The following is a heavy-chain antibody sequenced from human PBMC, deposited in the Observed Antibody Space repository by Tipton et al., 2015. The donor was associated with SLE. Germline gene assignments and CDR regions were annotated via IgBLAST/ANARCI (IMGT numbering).Heavy chain of an antibody. CDR2: VSYSGST. Sequence: TLSLTCTVSGSSITSRSYYWGWIRQPPGKGLEWIGSVSYSGSTYYNSSLKSRVTISPDTSKNQFSLKLSSVTAADTAVYYCARSGPSWGYYYYMDVWGKGTTVTVSS. CDR1: GSSITSRSYY. D-gene: IGHD3-16*01. V-gene: IGHV4-39*07. J-gene: IGHJ6*03. CDR3: ARSGPSWGYYYYMDV.